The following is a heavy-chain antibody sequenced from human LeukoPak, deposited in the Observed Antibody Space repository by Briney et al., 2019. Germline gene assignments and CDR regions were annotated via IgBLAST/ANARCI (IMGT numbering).Heavy chain of an antibody. Sequence: GGSLRLSCAASGFTFDDYAMHWVRQAPGKGLEWVSGISWNSGSIGYADSVKGRFAISRDNAKNSLYLQMNSLRAEDTALYYCAKGGYYYDSSGYQRGDAFDIWGQGTMVTVSS. D-gene: IGHD3-22*01. CDR3: AKGGYYYDSSGYQRGDAFDI. V-gene: IGHV3-9*01. J-gene: IGHJ3*02. CDR1: GFTFDDYA. CDR2: ISWNSGSI.